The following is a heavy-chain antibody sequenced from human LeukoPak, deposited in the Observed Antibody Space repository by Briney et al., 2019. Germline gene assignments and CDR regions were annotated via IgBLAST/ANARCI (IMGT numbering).Heavy chain of an antibody. CDR3: ARSPDSDRLDY. CDR2: ILNGGKT. Sequence: PSEILSLTCSVSGGSISRHYWSWIRQPPGKGLEWIGNILNGGKTHYHPSLKSRVTISGDTSKNQFSLKLSSVTAADTAVYYCARSPDSDRLDYWGQGTLVTVSS. D-gene: IGHD3-22*01. J-gene: IGHJ4*02. V-gene: IGHV4-59*11. CDR1: GGSISRHY.